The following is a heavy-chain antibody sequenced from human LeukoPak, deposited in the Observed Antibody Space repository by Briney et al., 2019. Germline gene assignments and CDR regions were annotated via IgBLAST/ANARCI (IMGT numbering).Heavy chain of an antibody. D-gene: IGHD5-18*01. Sequence: PSETLSLTCTVSGGSISSSSYYWGWIRQPPGKGLEWIGSIYYSGSTYYNPSLKSRVTISVDTSKNQFSLKLSSVTAADTAVYYCARIDSRGYGRYFDYWGQGTLVTVSS. CDR1: GGSISSSSYY. V-gene: IGHV4-39*01. CDR3: ARIDSRGYGRYFDY. J-gene: IGHJ4*02. CDR2: IYYSGST.